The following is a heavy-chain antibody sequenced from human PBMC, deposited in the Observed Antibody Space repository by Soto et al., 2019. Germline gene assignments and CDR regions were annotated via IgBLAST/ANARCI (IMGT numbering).Heavy chain of an antibody. D-gene: IGHD1-26*01. V-gene: IGHV4-34*01. J-gene: IGHJ4*02. CDR2: INHSGNT. CDR1: GKSLSGYY. CDR3: ARHHVRGRTIAGAAEF. Sequence: QVQLQQWGAGLLKPSETLSLTCAVYGKSLSGYYWSWIRQPPGKALEWIGEINHSGNTNYNPSLKSRVTISVDTSKNQLFLNLSSGTAADTAMYYCARHHVRGRTIAGAAEFWGQGTLVTVSS.